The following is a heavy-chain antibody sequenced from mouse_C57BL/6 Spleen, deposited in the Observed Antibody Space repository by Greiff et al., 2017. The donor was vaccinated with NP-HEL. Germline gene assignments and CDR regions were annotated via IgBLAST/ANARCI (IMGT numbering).Heavy chain of an antibody. J-gene: IGHJ1*03. CDR3: VTGDYGSSWYFDV. V-gene: IGHV1-62-3*01. Sequence: VQLQQPGAELVKPGASVKLSCKASGYTFTSYWMHWVKQRPGRGLEWIGRIDPNSGGTKYNEKFKGKATLTVDTSSSTAYMELHSLTSEDSAVYFCVTGDYGSSWYFDVWGTGTTVTVSS. CDR1: GYTFTSYW. D-gene: IGHD1-1*01. CDR2: IDPNSGGT.